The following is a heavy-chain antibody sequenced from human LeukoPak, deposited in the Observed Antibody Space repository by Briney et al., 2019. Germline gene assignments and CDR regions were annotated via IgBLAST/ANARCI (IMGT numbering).Heavy chain of an antibody. CDR2: IIPIFGTA. Sequence: ASVMVSCKASGGTFSSYAISWVRQAPGQGLEWMGGIIPIFGTANYAQKFQGRVTITADESTSTAYMELSSLRSEDTAVYYCAGYSGSYPMDYWGQGTLVTVSS. D-gene: IGHD1-26*01. CDR1: GGTFSSYA. V-gene: IGHV1-69*13. J-gene: IGHJ4*02. CDR3: AGYSGSYPMDY.